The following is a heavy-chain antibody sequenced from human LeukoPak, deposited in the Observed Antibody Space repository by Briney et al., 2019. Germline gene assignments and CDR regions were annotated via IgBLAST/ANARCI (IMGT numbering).Heavy chain of an antibody. Sequence: SVKVSCKASGDTFNNYIITWVRQAPGQGLEWMGGAMPLFNTPNYAQKFQGRITIITDASTHTSYMELRSLRSEDTAVYSCARVDRHHFYMDVWGKGTTVTVSS. V-gene: IGHV1-69*05. CDR1: GDTFNNYI. J-gene: IGHJ6*03. CDR3: ARVDRHHFYMDV. CDR2: AMPLFNTP. D-gene: IGHD1-14*01.